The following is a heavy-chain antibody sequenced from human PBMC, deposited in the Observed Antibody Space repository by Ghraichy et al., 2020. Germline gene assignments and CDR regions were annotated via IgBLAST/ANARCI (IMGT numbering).Heavy chain of an antibody. CDR1: GDSIDSGGYY. CDR3: ARAGGRLLDYLLIFDY. D-gene: IGHD3/OR15-3a*01. J-gene: IGHJ4*02. V-gene: IGHV4-30-4*01. CDR2: TFHSGGA. Sequence: SETLSLTCSVSGDSIDSGGYYWSWIRQPPGKGLEWIGYTFHSGGADYNPSLKSRATISVDKSKNQFSLQIKSLAAADTAVYYCARAGGRLLDYLLIFDYWSQGSLVTVSS.